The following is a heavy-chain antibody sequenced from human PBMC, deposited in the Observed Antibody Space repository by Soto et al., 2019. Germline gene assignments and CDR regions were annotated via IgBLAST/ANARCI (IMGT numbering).Heavy chain of an antibody. D-gene: IGHD6-13*01. J-gene: IGHJ6*02. CDR1: GGSISRGGYS. CDR2: IYHSGST. CDR3: VRVASDSSSWEPKDGNYGMDV. Sequence: TLSLTCAVSGGSISRGGYSRSWIRQLPGKGLEWIGYIYHSGSTYYNPSLKSRVTISVDRSKNQFSLKLSSVTAADTAVYYCVRVASDSSSWEPKDGNYGMDVWGQGTTVTVSS. V-gene: IGHV4-30-2*01.